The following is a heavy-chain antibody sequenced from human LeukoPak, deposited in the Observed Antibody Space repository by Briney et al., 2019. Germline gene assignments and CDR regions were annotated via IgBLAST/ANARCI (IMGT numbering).Heavy chain of an antibody. V-gene: IGHV4-61*02. J-gene: IGHJ4*02. D-gene: IGHD3-22*01. CDR2: IYTSGCT. CDR3: ARDTYHYDISGYYRLDY. Sequence: SENLSLTCSVYGGSISNGSCYSRWIRQPPGKGLDWIGRIYTSGCTNYNPSLNSRITISVDTSKNMDSLRLTSVTAADTAVYYCARDTYHYDISGYYRLDYWGQGTLVTVSS. CDR1: GGSISNGSCY.